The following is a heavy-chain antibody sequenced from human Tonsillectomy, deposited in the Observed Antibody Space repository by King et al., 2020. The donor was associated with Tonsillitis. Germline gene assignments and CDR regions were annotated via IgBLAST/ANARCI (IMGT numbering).Heavy chain of an antibody. CDR2: IYYSGST. D-gene: IGHD3-16*01. CDR3: ARYGGGGRYFDY. Sequence: VQLQESGPGLVKPSETLSLTCTVSGGSISSYYWSWIRQPPGKGLEWIGYIYYSGSTNYNPSLKSRVTISVDTSKNQFSLKLSSVSAADTAVYYCARYGGGGRYFDYWGQGTLVTVSA. CDR1: GGSISSYY. J-gene: IGHJ4*02. V-gene: IGHV4-59*01.